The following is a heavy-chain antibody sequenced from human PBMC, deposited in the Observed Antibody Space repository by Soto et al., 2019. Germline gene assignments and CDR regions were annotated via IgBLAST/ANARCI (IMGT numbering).Heavy chain of an antibody. CDR1: GYTFTAYA. CDR3: TRSAISPYGGLIGPFDY. V-gene: IGHV1-3*05. CDR2: INPANANT. D-gene: IGHD3-16*02. J-gene: IGHJ4*02. Sequence: QVQLAQSGAEERKPGASVKVSCEATGYTFTAYAMHWVRQAPGQSLEWMGWINPANANTKYIRKFQGRLTITSDTSANRVYMELSSLISEDTAVYYCTRSAISPYGGLIGPFDYWGQGNLVTVSS.